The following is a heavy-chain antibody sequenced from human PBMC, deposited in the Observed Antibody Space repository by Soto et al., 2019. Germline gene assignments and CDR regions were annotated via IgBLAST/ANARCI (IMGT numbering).Heavy chain of an antibody. CDR2: INAGNGNT. CDR1: GYTFTSYA. CDR3: ARDSTTVTINWFDP. J-gene: IGHJ5*02. Sequence: WASVKVSCKASGYTFTSYAMHWVRQAPGQRLEWMGWINAGNGNTKYSQKFQGRVTITRDTSASTAYMELSSLRSEDTAVYYCARDSTTVTINWFDPWGQGTLVTVSS. D-gene: IGHD4-17*01. V-gene: IGHV1-3*01.